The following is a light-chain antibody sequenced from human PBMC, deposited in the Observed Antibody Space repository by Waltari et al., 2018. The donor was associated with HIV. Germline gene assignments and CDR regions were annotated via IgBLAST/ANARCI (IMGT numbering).Light chain of an antibody. V-gene: IGKV2-28*01. J-gene: IGKJ2*01. CDR1: QSLLHRNGYNF. CDR2: LGS. Sequence: IVMTQSPLSLPVTPGEPASISCSSSQSLLHRNGYNFLDWYLQKPGQSPQLLIYLGSNRASGVPDRFSGSGSGTDFTLNISRMEAEDVGVYYCMQALQTPPTFGQGTKLEIK. CDR3: MQALQTPPT.